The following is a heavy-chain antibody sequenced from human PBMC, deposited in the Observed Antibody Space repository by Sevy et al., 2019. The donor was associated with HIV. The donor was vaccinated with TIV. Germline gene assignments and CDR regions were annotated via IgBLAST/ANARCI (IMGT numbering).Heavy chain of an antibody. CDR3: ARDAPSYSSSWSEENWFDP. CDR1: GFTFSSYW. J-gene: IGHJ5*02. V-gene: IGHV3-7*01. Sequence: GGSLRLSCAASGFTFSSYWMSWVRQAPGKGLEWVANIKQDGSEKYYVDSVKGRFTISRDNAKNSLYLQMNSRRAEDTAVYYCARDAPSYSSSWSEENWFDPWGQGTLVTVSS. CDR2: IKQDGSEK. D-gene: IGHD6-13*01.